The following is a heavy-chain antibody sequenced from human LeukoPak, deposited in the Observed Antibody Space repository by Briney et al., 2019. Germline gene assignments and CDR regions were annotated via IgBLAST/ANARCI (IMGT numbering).Heavy chain of an antibody. V-gene: IGHV3-66*01. CDR2: IYSGGST. D-gene: IGHD3-9*01. J-gene: IGHJ4*02. CDR3: ARDRLHYDSLTGYPAD. Sequence: GGSLRLSCADSGFTGSSNYMRWVRPAPGKGLEWVSVIYSGGSTHYADSVKGRFTISRDNSKNTLYLQMNSLRAEDTAVYYCARDRLHYDSLTGYPADWGQGTLVTVSS. CDR1: GFTGSSNY.